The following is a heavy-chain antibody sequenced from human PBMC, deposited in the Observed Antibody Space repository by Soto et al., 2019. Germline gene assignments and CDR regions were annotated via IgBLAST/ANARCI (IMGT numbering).Heavy chain of an antibody. J-gene: IGHJ5*02. V-gene: IGHV4-31*03. D-gene: IGHD1-7*01. CDR3: ARLPITGTAGGVWFDP. CDR2: IYYSGST. Sequence: TLSLTCTVSGGSISSVGYYWIWIRHRPGKGLEWIVYIYYSGSTYYNPSLKSRVTISVDTSKNQFSLKLSSVTAADTAVYYCARLPITGTAGGVWFDPWGQGTLVTVSS. CDR1: GGSISSVGYY.